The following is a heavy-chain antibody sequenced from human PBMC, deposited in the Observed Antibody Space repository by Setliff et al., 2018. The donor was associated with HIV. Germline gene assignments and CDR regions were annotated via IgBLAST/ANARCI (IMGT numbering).Heavy chain of an antibody. V-gene: IGHV4-4*09. CDR3: AREHCSGGSCNGFDI. Sequence: SETLSLTCTVSGGSISTYYWNWIRQPPGKGLEWIAYIFISGTTNYKPSLKSRVTISLDTSRNQFSLKLGSVTAADTAMYYCAREHCSGGSCNGFDIWGQGTMVTVSS. CDR2: IFISGTT. D-gene: IGHD2-15*01. J-gene: IGHJ3*02. CDR1: GGSISTYY.